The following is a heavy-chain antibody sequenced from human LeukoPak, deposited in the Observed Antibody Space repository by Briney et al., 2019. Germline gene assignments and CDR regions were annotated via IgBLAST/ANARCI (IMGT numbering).Heavy chain of an antibody. CDR1: GFTVSSNY. J-gene: IGHJ6*02. D-gene: IGHD5-18*01. CDR3: ARDKRSARGYSYGPLAPLV. Sequence: GGSLRLSCAASGFTVSSNYMSWVRQAPGKGLEWVSVIYSGGSTYYADSVKGRFTISRDNSKNTLYLQMNSLRAEDTAVYYCARDKRSARGYSYGPLAPLVWGQGTTVTVSS. V-gene: IGHV3-53*01. CDR2: IYSGGST.